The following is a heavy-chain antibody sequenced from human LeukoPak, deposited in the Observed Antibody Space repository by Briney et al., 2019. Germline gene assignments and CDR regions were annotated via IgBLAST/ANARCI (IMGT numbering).Heavy chain of an antibody. J-gene: IGHJ5*02. CDR1: GGTFSSYA. V-gene: IGHV1-69*06. D-gene: IGHD2-2*01. CDR3: ARVAMRYSRYNWFDP. CDR2: IIPIFGTA. Sequence: SVKVSCKASGGTFSSYAISWVRQAPGQGLECMGGIIPIFGTANYAQKFQDRVTITADKSTSTAYMGLSSLRSEDTAVYYCARVAMRYSRYNWFDPWGQGTLVTVSS.